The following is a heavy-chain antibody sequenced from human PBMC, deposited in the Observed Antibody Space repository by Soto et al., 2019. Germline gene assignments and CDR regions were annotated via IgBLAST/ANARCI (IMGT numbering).Heavy chain of an antibody. CDR3: ANPTSGNNYGKDYYSGVDV. D-gene: IGHD5-18*01. CDR1: GFTFSSSA. J-gene: IGHJ6*02. V-gene: IGHV3-23*01. CDR2: ISGRSDST. Sequence: PGGSLRLSCAASGFTFSSSAMAWVRQAPGKGLEWVSTISGRSDSTYCADSVKGRFTISRDNSKNTLYLQMNSLRAEDTAVYYSANPTSGNNYGKDYYSGVDVWGQGTTVTVSS.